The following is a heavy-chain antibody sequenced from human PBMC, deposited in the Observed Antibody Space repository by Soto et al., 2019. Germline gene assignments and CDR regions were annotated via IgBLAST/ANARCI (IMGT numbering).Heavy chain of an antibody. CDR1: GGSFCGYY. J-gene: IGHJ4*02. CDR2: INHSGST. V-gene: IGHV4-34*01. D-gene: IGHD2-8*02. Sequence: PSETLSLTCAVYGGSFCGYYWTWIRQPPGTGLEWIGEINHSGSTNYNPSLKSRVTISVGTSKNQSSLKLTSVTAADTAVYYCARDKITGLFDYWGQGTLVT. CDR3: ARDKITGLFDY.